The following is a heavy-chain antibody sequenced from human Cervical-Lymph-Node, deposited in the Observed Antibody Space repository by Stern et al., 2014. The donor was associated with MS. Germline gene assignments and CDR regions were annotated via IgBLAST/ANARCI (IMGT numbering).Heavy chain of an antibody. CDR1: GFIFSSYT. CDR3: VRDWPSNFDY. Sequence: VQLLESGGGVVQPGRSLTLSCAASGFIFSSYTFHWFRQAPGKGLEWVSVFTYDGNKYYADSVKGRFTISRDNSKTTLYLQMDNLRLEDTAMYYCVRDWPSNFDYWGQGTLVTVSS. J-gene: IGHJ4*02. CDR2: FTYDGNK. V-gene: IGHV3-30*04.